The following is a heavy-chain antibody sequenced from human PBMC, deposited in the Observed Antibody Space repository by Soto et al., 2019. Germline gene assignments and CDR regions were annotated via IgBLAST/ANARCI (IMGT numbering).Heavy chain of an antibody. J-gene: IGHJ5*02. CDR1: GGSISSGDYY. D-gene: IGHD2-15*01. V-gene: IGHV4-30-4*01. CDR2: IYYSGST. Sequence: PSETLSLTCTVSGGSISSGDYYWSWIRQPPWKGLEWIGNIYYSGSTYYNPSLKSRVTISVDTSKNQFSLKLSSVTAADTAVYYCAREAMVAAKRRWFDPWGQGXLVTVYS. CDR3: AREAMVAAKRRWFDP.